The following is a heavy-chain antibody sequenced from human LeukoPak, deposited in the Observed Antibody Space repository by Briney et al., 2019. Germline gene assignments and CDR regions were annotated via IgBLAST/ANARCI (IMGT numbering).Heavy chain of an antibody. CDR3: ARVRCSSTSCSPRAWFGP. D-gene: IGHD2-2*01. V-gene: IGHV1-69*04. J-gene: IGHJ5*02. CDR2: IIPILGIA. Sequence: GASVKVSCKASGGTFSSYAISWVRQAPGQGLEWMGRIIPILGIANYAQKFQGRVTITADKSTSTAYMELSSLRSEDTAVYYCARVRCSSTSCSPRAWFGPWGQGTLVTVSS. CDR1: GGTFSSYA.